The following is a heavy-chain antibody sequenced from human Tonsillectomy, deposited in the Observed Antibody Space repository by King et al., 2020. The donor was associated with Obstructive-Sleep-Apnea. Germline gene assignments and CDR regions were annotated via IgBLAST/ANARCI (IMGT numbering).Heavy chain of an antibody. CDR1: GFTFSSYA. J-gene: IGHJ4*02. Sequence: VQLVESGGGLVQPGGSLRLSCAASGFTFSSYAMSWVRQAPGKGLEWVSAFSGSGGSTFYSDSVKGRFTISRDNSKHTMYLQMNSLRAEDTAVYYCAKAGSRGSGSWIDYWGQGTLVTVSS. CDR2: FSGSGGST. V-gene: IGHV3-23*04. D-gene: IGHD3-10*01. CDR3: AKAGSRGSGSWIDY.